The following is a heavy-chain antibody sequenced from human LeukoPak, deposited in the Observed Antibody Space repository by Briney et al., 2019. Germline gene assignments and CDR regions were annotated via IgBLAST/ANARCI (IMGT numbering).Heavy chain of an antibody. Sequence: GGSLRLSCAVSGFTSGSYVISWVRQAPGKVLEWVSAFRGDSGRTYYADSVKGRFTISRDNSKNTVFLQMNSLRAEDTALYYCAEDRLHHWGQGTLVTVSS. J-gene: IGHJ5*02. CDR2: FRGDSGRT. CDR1: GFTSGSYV. V-gene: IGHV3-23*01. CDR3: AEDRLHH.